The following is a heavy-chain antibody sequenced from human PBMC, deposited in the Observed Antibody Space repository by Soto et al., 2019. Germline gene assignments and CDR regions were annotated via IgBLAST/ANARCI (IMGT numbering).Heavy chain of an antibody. CDR3: ADVWVLPAVPPEMDF. CDR1: GFTFSIYA. CDR2: ISNSGGTI. D-gene: IGHD3-16*01. J-gene: IGHJ4*02. V-gene: IGHV3-23*01. Sequence: PGGSLRLSCEASGFTFSIYAMTWVRQAPGKGLEWVSSISNSGGTIYYADSVKGRFTISRDNSKNTLYLQMNSLRADDTALYYFADVWVLPAVPPEMDFSGQGTLVTVSS.